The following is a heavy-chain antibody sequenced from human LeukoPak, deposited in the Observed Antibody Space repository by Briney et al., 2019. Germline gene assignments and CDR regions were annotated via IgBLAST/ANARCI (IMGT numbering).Heavy chain of an antibody. CDR1: GFTFSSYW. V-gene: IGHV3-74*01. CDR2: INSDGGST. Sequence: PGGSLRLSCAASGFTFSSYWMDWVRQAPGKGLVWVSRINSDGGSTSYADSVKGRFTISRDNAKNTLYLQMNSLRAEDTAVYYCAGPSGYSSSRSDYWGQGTLVTVSS. CDR3: AGPSGYSSSRSDY. D-gene: IGHD6-19*01. J-gene: IGHJ4*02.